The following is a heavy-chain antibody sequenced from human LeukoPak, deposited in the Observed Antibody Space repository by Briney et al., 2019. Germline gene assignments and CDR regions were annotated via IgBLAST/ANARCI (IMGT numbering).Heavy chain of an antibody. V-gene: IGHV5-51*01. Sequence: GESLKISCKGSGYSFTSYWIGWVRQMPGKGLEWMGIIYPGDSDTRYSPSFQGQVTISADKSISTAYLQWSSLKASDTAMYYCARHVPTGPPIAVAGYGMDVWGQGTTVTVSS. CDR2: IYPGDSDT. CDR1: GYSFTSYW. D-gene: IGHD6-19*01. CDR3: ARHVPTGPPIAVAGYGMDV. J-gene: IGHJ6*02.